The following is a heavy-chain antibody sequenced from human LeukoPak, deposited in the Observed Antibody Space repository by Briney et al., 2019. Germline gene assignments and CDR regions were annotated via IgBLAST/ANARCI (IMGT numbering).Heavy chain of an antibody. Sequence: GGSLRLSCAASGFTFSSYGMHWVRQAPGKGLEWVAFIRYDGSNKYYADSVKGRFTISRDNARTSLYLQMNSLRVEDTAVYYCARVRYSKIYKWFDPWSQGTLVTVFS. CDR1: GFTFSSYG. J-gene: IGHJ5*02. D-gene: IGHD3-9*01. V-gene: IGHV3-30*02. CDR2: IRYDGSNK. CDR3: ARVRYSKIYKWFDP.